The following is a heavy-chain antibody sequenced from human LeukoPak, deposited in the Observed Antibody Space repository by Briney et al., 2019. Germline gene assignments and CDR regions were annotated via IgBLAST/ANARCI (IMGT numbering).Heavy chain of an antibody. D-gene: IGHD6-19*01. Sequence: PSETLSLTCIVSGGSISGGAYYWSWIRQHSGKGLEWIGYIHYSGSTYYNPSLKSRVTISVDTSKNQFSLKLSSVTAADTAVYYCARQDSSIYYFDYWGXXXLVTVSS. CDR1: GGSISGGAYY. CDR2: IHYSGST. V-gene: IGHV4-30-4*08. CDR3: ARQDSSIYYFDY. J-gene: IGHJ4*01.